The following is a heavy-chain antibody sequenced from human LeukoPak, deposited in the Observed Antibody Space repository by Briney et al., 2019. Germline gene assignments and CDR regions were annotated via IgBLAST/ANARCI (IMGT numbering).Heavy chain of an antibody. Sequence: SSETLSLTCAVYGGSFSGYYWSWIRQPPGKGLEWIGEINHSGSTNYNPSLKSRVTISVDTSKNQFSLKLSSVTAADTAVYYCARGYRGYSQGIGQLPYYYNWFDPWGQGTLVTVSS. V-gene: IGHV4-34*01. D-gene: IGHD2-2*02. CDR3: ARGYRGYSQGIGQLPYYYNWFDP. CDR1: GGSFSGYY. J-gene: IGHJ5*02. CDR2: INHSGST.